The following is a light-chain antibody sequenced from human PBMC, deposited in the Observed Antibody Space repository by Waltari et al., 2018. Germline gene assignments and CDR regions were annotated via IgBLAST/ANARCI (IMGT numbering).Light chain of an antibody. Sequence: QSALTQPPSASGSPGQSVTIPCTGTSRDVGAYDYSSWYQHHPDKAPKLIIFEVNKWPSGVPDRFSGSKSGNTASLTVSGLQAEDEADYYCSSYAGTDNFVVFGGGTKLTVL. CDR2: EVN. CDR1: SRDVGAYDY. CDR3: SSYAGTDNFVV. J-gene: IGLJ2*01. V-gene: IGLV2-8*01.